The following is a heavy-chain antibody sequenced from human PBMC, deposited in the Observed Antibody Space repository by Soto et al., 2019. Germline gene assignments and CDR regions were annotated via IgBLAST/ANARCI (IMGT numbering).Heavy chain of an antibody. D-gene: IGHD3-3*02. J-gene: IGHJ4*02. CDR1: GFSLTSYA. CDR2: ISFDGTTQ. V-gene: IGHV3-30-3*01. Sequence: PERTRRLSCVAAGFSLTSYAFHWVRQAPGKGLEWVAFISFDGTTQYYAEAVKGRFTISRDTSKNKVYLQMNSLRTEDTAVYYCAGDRIGFDCWDQDARVSVSS. CDR3: AGDRIGFDC.